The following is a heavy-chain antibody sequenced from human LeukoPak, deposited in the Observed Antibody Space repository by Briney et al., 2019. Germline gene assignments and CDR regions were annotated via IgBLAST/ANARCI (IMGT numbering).Heavy chain of an antibody. CDR1: GGSISSYY. CDR3: AREPLLRYYFDY. CDR2: IYISGST. J-gene: IGHJ4*02. V-gene: IGHV4-4*07. Sequence: SETLSLTCTVSGGSISSYYWSRIRQSAGKGLEWIGRIYISGSTNYNPSLKSRVTMSVDTSKNQFSLNLISVTAADTAVYYCAREPLLRYYFDYWGQGTLVTVSS.